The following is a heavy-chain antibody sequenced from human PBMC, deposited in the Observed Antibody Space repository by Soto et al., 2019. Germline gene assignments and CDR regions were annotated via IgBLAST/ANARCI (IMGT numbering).Heavy chain of an antibody. D-gene: IGHD3-10*01. CDR2: INPNSGNI. CDR3: ARGRASGSYYLLDY. Sequence: ASVKVSCKSSGDTFTTYDINWVRQATGHGLEWMGWINPNSGNIGYAQRFQGRVTMTRDTAIRTAYMEVSSLRSDDTAVYYCARGRASGSYYLLDYWGQGTLVTVSS. V-gene: IGHV1-8*01. J-gene: IGHJ4*02. CDR1: GDTFTTYD.